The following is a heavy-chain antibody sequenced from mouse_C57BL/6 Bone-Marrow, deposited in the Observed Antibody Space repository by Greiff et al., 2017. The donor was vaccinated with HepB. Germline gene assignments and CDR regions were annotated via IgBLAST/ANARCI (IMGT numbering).Heavy chain of an antibody. CDR1: GYTFTDYY. CDR3: ARRATTVVPYFDY. D-gene: IGHD1-1*01. V-gene: IGHV1-77*01. J-gene: IGHJ2*01. Sequence: VQLQESGAELVKPGASVKISCKASGYTFTDYYINWVKQRPGQGLEWTGKIGPGSGSTYYNEKFKGKATLTADKSSSTAYMQLSSLTSEDSAVYFCARRATTVVPYFDYWGQGTTLTVSS. CDR2: IGPGSGST.